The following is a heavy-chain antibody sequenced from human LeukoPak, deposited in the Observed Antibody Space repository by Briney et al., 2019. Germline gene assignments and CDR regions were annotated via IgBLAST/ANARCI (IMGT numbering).Heavy chain of an antibody. J-gene: IGHJ6*02. Sequence: ASVKVSCKASGYTFTGYYMHGVRQAPGQGLEWMGWINPNSGGTNYAQKFQGRVTMTRDTSISTAYMELSRLRSDDTAVYYCARAPVLRYFDWLFSRAADVWGQGNTVTVSS. V-gene: IGHV1-2*02. CDR2: INPNSGGT. CDR1: GYTFTGYY. CDR3: ARAPVLRYFDWLFSRAADV. D-gene: IGHD3-9*01.